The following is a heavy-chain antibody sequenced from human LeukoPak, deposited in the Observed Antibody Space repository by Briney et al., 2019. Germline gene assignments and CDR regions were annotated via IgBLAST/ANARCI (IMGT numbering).Heavy chain of an antibody. CDR3: ARARPLTGSYYYDY. CDR1: GYTFTSYD. V-gene: IGHV1-8*01. CDR2: MNPNSGNT. D-gene: IGHD3-10*01. Sequence: ASVKVSCKASGYTFTSYDINWVRQATGQGLEWMGWMNPNSGNTGYAQKFQGRVTMTRNTSISTAYVELSSLRSEDTAVYYCARARPLTGSYYYDYWGQGTLVTVSS. J-gene: IGHJ4*02.